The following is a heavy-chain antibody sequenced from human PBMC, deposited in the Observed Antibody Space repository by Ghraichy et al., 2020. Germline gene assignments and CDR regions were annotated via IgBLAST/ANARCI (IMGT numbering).Heavy chain of an antibody. CDR1: AFTFRHSD. J-gene: IGHJ5*02. CDR2: ISATGGST. D-gene: IGHD6-19*01. V-gene: IGHV3-23*01. CDR3: AKDLASGSGWSLGGVWFDP. Sequence: GGSLRLSCVVSAFTFRHSDMAWVRPAPGKGLEWVSCISATGGSTYYADSVKGRFTISRDNLKNTLYLQMNSLRAEDTAVYYCAKDLASGSGWSLGGVWFDPWGQGILVTVSS.